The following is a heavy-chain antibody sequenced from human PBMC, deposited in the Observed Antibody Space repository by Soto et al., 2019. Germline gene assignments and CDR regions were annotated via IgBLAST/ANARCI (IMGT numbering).Heavy chain of an antibody. CDR2: ISSSSSTI. Sequence: GSLRLSCAASGFTFSSYSMNWVRQAPGKGLEWVSYISSSSSTIYYADSVKGRFTISRDNAKNSLYLQMNSLRAEDTAVYYCARYKMVRGVTFYYYMDVWGKGTTVTVSS. CDR1: GFTFSSYS. V-gene: IGHV3-48*01. CDR3: ARYKMVRGVTFYYYMDV. J-gene: IGHJ6*03. D-gene: IGHD3-10*01.